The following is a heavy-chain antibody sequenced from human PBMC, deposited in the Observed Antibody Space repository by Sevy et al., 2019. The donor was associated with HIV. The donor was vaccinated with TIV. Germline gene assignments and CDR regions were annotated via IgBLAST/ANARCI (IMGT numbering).Heavy chain of an antibody. CDR1: GYTFTGYY. Sequence: ASVKVSCKASGYTFTGYYMHWVRQAPGQGLEWMGWINPNSGGTNYAQKFQGRVTMTRDTSISTAYMDLSRLSSDDTAVYYFARVPTTYDFWSGYQYYFDYWGQGTLVTVSS. CDR3: ARVPTTYDFWSGYQYYFDY. D-gene: IGHD3-3*01. J-gene: IGHJ4*02. V-gene: IGHV1-2*02. CDR2: INPNSGGT.